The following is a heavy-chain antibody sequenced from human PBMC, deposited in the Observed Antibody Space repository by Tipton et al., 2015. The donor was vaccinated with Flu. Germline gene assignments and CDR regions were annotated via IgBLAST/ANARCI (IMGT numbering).Heavy chain of an antibody. J-gene: IGHJ6*02. CDR1: GFTFSSYE. D-gene: IGHD3-22*01. V-gene: IGHV3-48*03. Sequence: SLRLSCAASGFTFSSYEMNWVRQAPGKGLEWVSYISSSGSTIYYADSVKGRFTISRDNAKNSLYLQMNSLRAEDTALYYCAKGMGSSGYYSYYYYGMDVWGQGTTVTVSS. CDR3: AKGMGSSGYYSYYYYGMDV. CDR2: ISSSGSTI.